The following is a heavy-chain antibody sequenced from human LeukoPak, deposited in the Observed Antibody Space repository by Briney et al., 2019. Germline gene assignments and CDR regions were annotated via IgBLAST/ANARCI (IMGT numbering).Heavy chain of an antibody. CDR1: GGSISSYY. CDR3: AGLYSSSWYDNWFDP. J-gene: IGHJ5*02. V-gene: IGHV4-59*01. D-gene: IGHD6-13*01. CDR2: IYYSGST. Sequence: SETLSPTCTVSGGSISSYYWSWIRQPPGKGLEWIGYIYYSGSTNYNPSLKSRVTISVDTSKSLFSLKLSSVTAADTAVYYCAGLYSSSWYDNWFDPWGQGTLVTVSS.